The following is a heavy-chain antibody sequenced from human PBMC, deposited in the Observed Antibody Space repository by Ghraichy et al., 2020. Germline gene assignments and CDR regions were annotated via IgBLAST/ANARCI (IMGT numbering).Heavy chain of an antibody. V-gene: IGHV6-1*01. Sequence: SQTLSLTCAISGDSVSSNSATWDWFRQAPSRGLEWLGRAYLKSKWYIDYAPSVKGRVTINPDTSKNQFSLQLNSVTPEDTAVYYCARRANFNSYYDYWGQGILVTVSS. CDR2: AYLKSKWYI. CDR3: ARRANFNSYYDY. D-gene: IGHD1-1*01. J-gene: IGHJ4*02. CDR1: GDSVSSNSAT.